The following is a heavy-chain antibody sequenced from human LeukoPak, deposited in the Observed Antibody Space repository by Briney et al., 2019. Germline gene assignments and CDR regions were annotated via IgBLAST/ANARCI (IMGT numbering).Heavy chain of an antibody. D-gene: IGHD3-9*01. CDR3: ARDKPPTTYYDILTGLLDF. CDR2: INPKSGGT. Sequence: ASVKVSCKASGYSFTDYYIHWVRQAPGQGLEWMGWINPKSGGTNYAQKFQGRVTMTRDTSISTAYMELSRQRSDDTAVYYCARDKPPTTYYDILTGLLDFWGQGTLVTVSS. CDR1: GYSFTDYY. V-gene: IGHV1-2*02. J-gene: IGHJ4*02.